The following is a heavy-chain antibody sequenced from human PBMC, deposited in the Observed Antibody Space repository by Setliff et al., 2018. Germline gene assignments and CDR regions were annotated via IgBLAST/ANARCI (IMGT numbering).Heavy chain of an antibody. V-gene: IGHV4-34*01. Sequence: SETLSLTCAVYDGSFSGYHWSWIRQPPGKGLEWIGEISHSGDPNYNPSLKSRVTISLDTSKNQFSLKLTSVTAADTAVYYCARAPQYSNFWYALSWFDPWGQGTLVTVSS. D-gene: IGHD3-3*01. J-gene: IGHJ5*02. CDR3: ARAPQYSNFWYALSWFDP. CDR1: DGSFSGYH. CDR2: ISHSGDP.